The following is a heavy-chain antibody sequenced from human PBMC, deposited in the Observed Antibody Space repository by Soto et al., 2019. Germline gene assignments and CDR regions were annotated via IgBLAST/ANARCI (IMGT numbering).Heavy chain of an antibody. J-gene: IGHJ4*02. CDR2: VNPSDSET. CDR1: GYSFTNNW. V-gene: IGHV5-10-1*01. CDR3: VRGQGGFDY. Sequence: EVQLVQSGAEVKKPGESLRISCKTSGYSFTNNWITWVRHLPGKGLEWMGRVNPSDSETDYSPSFQGHVTISADKSITTTYLQWGSLKSSDTAIYYCVRGQGGFDYWGQGPLVTFPS.